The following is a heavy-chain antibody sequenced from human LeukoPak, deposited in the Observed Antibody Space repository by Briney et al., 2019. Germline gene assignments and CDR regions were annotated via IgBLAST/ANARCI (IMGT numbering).Heavy chain of an antibody. CDR3: ARGPLLRYFDWLFGPFDY. CDR1: GGSFSGYY. J-gene: IGHJ4*02. CDR2: INHSGST. Sequence: PSETLSLTCAVYGGSFSGYYWSWIRQPPGKGLGWIGEINHSGSTNYNPSLKSRVTISVDTSKNQFSLKLSSVTAADTAVYYCARGPLLRYFDWLFGPFDYWGQGTLVTVSS. V-gene: IGHV4-34*01. D-gene: IGHD3-9*01.